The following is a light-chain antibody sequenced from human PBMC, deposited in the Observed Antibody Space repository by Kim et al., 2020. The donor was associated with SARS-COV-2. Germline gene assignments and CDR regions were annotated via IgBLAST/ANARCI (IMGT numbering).Light chain of an antibody. V-gene: IGKV1-33*01. CDR1: QDVSIY. CDR3: QHYADLPIT. CDR2: DAS. J-gene: IGKJ5*01. Sequence: DIQMTQSPSSLSASVGDRVTITCQASQDVSIYLNWYRQKPGKAPELLIYDASNLETGVPSRFSGSGSGTDFSFTISSLQPEDIATYYCQHYADLPITFGQGTRLEIK.